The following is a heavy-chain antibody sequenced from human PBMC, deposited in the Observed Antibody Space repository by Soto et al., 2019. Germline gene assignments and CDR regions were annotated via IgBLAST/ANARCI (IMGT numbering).Heavy chain of an antibody. D-gene: IGHD3-9*01. CDR3: ASVNILTGYYLDQ. J-gene: IGHJ4*02. CDR1: GGSISSYY. Sequence: PSETLSLTCTVSGGSISSYYWSWIRQPPGKGLEWIGYIYYSGSTNYNPSLKSRVTISVDTSKNQFSLKLSSVTAADTAVYYCASVNILTGYYLDQWGQGTMGTVS. CDR2: IYYSGST. V-gene: IGHV4-59*08.